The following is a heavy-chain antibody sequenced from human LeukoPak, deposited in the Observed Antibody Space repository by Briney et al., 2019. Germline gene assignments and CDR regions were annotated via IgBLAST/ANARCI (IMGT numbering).Heavy chain of an antibody. J-gene: IGHJ3*02. CDR1: GFTFSSYW. CDR3: ARDVLAAGATGTFDI. Sequence: GGSLRLSCAGSGFTFSSYWMSWVRQAPGKGLEWVANIKEDGSEKYYVDSVKGRFTISRDNAKASLYLQMNSLRAEDTAVYYCARDVLAAGATGTFDIWGQGTMVTVSS. V-gene: IGHV3-7*03. D-gene: IGHD1-14*01. CDR2: IKEDGSEK.